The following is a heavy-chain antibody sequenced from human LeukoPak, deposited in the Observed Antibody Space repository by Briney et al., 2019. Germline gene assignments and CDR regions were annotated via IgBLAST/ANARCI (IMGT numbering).Heavy chain of an antibody. CDR2: IYYSGST. D-gene: IGHD6-13*01. J-gene: IGHJ5*02. V-gene: IGHV4-31*03. CDR1: GGSISSGGYY. CDR3: ARVSSSWFGGWFDP. Sequence: SETLSLTCTVSGGSISSGGYYWSWIRQHPGKGLEWIGYIYYSGSTYYNPSLKSRVTISVDTSKNQFSLKLSSVTAADTAVYYCARVSSSWFGGWFDPWGQGTLVTVSS.